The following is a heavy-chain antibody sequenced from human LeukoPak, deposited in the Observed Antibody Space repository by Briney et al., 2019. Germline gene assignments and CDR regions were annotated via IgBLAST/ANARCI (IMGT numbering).Heavy chain of an antibody. CDR3: ARGMHYGSGSYPPLYGMDV. D-gene: IGHD3-10*01. V-gene: IGHV3-33*01. J-gene: IGHJ6*02. CDR2: IWYDGSNN. CDR1: GFTFSSYG. Sequence: GGSLRLSCAASGFTFSSYGMHWVRQAPGKGLEWVAVIWYDGSNNYYADSVKGRFTISRDNSKNTLYLQMNSLRAEDTAVYYCARGMHYGSGSYPPLYGMDVWGQGTTVTVSS.